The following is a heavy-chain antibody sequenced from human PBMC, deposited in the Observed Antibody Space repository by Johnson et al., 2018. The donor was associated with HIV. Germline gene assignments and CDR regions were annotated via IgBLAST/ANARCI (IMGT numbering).Heavy chain of an antibody. D-gene: IGHD3-10*01. J-gene: IGHJ3*02. CDR2: INWNGGST. CDR1: GFTFDDYG. Sequence: VQLVESGGGVVRPGGSLRLSCAASGFTFDDYGMSWVRQAPGKGLEWVSGINWNGGSTGYADSVKGRFTISRDNAKNSLYLQMNSLRAEDTAVYYCARERATLWFRASGAAFDIWGQGTMVTVSS. V-gene: IGHV3-20*04. CDR3: ARERATLWFRASGAAFDI.